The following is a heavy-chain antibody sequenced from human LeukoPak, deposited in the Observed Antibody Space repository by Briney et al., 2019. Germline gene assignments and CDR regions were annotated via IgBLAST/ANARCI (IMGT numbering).Heavy chain of an antibody. D-gene: IGHD2-21*02. CDR2: IYYSGST. CDR1: GGSISSYY. CDR3: ARRTTYLGWRPSESPSCFDY. Sequence: SETLSLTCTVSGGSISSYYWSWIRQPPGKGLEWIGYIYYSGSTNYNPSLKSRVTISVDTSKNQFSLKLTPVTAADTAVYYCARRTTYLGWRPSESPSCFDYWGQGILVTVSS. V-gene: IGHV4-59*08. J-gene: IGHJ4*02.